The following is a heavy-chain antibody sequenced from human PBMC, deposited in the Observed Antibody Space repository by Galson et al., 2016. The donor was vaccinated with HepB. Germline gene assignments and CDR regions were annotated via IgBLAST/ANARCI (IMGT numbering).Heavy chain of an antibody. CDR2: IKQDGSKK. CDR1: GFTFRNYW. J-gene: IGHJ4*02. Sequence: SLRLSCAASGFTFRNYWMNWVRQAPGKGLEWVDNIKQDGSKKSDVDSVKGRFSVSRDNARNSLYLKMNSLRAEDTAVYYCAREGYLVGASDYWGQGTLVTVSS. V-gene: IGHV3-7*01. D-gene: IGHD1-26*01. CDR3: AREGYLVGASDY.